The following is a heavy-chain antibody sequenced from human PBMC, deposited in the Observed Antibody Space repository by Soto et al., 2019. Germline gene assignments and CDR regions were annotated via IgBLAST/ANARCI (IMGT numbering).Heavy chain of an antibody. Sequence: GGSLRLSCAGSGFTFNMFWMHWVRQVPGKGPVWVGRIYNDGTYPDYADSVKGRFTISRDNTKDTLYQQMNNLRAEVSALYHCTRGPGPTPADTSAHWGQGTLVTVSS. D-gene: IGHD6-13*01. CDR3: TRGPGPTPADTSAH. CDR1: GFTFNMFW. J-gene: IGHJ4*02. V-gene: IGHV3-74*01. CDR2: IYNDGTYP.